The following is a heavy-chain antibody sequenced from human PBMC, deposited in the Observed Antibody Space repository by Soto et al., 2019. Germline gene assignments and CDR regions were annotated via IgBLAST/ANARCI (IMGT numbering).Heavy chain of an antibody. D-gene: IGHD5-12*01. Sequence: AGGSLRLSCTASGFTFGDYAINWVCQAPGKGLEWLGFIRNDIYDETTEYAASVKGRIIISRDDSKSMAYLQMDSLKTEDTGVYYRTRGRDGYNPYYFLYWGQGALVTVSS. CDR1: GFTFGDYA. CDR2: IRNDIYDETT. V-gene: IGHV3-49*04. J-gene: IGHJ4*02. CDR3: TRGRDGYNPYYFLY.